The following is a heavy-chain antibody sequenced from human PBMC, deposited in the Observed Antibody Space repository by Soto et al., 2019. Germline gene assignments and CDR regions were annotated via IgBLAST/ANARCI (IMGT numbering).Heavy chain of an antibody. J-gene: IGHJ3*02. Sequence: EASVKVSCKASGYTFTGYYMHWVRQAPGQGLEWMGWINPNSGGTNYAQKFQGWVTMTRDTSISTAYMELSRLRSDDAAVYYCARGELLWFGEPTGAFDIWGQGTMVTVSS. CDR2: INPNSGGT. V-gene: IGHV1-2*04. D-gene: IGHD3-10*01. CDR1: GYTFTGYY. CDR3: ARGELLWFGEPTGAFDI.